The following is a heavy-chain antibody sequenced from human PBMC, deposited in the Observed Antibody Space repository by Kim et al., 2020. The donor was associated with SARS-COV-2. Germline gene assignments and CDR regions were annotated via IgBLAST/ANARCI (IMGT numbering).Heavy chain of an antibody. D-gene: IGHD3-9*01. CDR1: GGSISSSSYY. Sequence: SETLSLTCTVSGGSISSSSYYWGWIRQPPGKGLEWIGSIYYSGSTYYNPSLKSRVTISVDTSKNQFSLKLSSVTAADTAVYYCANLRHDLFGRDYWGQGTLVTVSS. CDR3: ANLRHDLFGRDY. V-gene: IGHV4-39*01. J-gene: IGHJ4*02. CDR2: IYYSGST.